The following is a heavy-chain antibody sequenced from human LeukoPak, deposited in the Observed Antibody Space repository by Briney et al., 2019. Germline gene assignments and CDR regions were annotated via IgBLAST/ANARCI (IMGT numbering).Heavy chain of an antibody. CDR2: IKQDGSEK. CDR1: VFTFSSYW. Sequence: GGSLRLSCAASVFTFSSYWMSWVRQAPAKGVEWVANIKQDGSEKYYVDSVKGRFTISRDNAKNSLYLQMNSLRAEDTAVYYCARKIRALYYGMDVWGQGTTVTVSS. J-gene: IGHJ6*02. CDR3: ARKIRALYYGMDV. V-gene: IGHV3-7*01.